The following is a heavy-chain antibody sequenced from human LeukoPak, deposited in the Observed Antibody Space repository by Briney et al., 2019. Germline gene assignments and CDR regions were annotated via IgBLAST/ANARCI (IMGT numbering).Heavy chain of an antibody. CDR3: ARRGYSGYADYYGMDV. D-gene: IGHD5-12*01. J-gene: IGHJ6*02. CDR1: GYTFTSYY. CDR2: INPSGGST. Sequence: ASVKVSYKASGYTFTSYYMHWVRQAPGQGLEWMGIINPSGGSTSYAQRFQGRVTMTRDTPTSTVYMELSGLRSEDTAVYYCARRGYSGYADYYGMDVWGQGTTVTVSS. V-gene: IGHV1-46*01.